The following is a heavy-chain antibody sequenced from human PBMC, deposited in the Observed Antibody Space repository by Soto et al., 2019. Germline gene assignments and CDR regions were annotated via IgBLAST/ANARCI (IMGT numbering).Heavy chain of an antibody. CDR2: INAGNGNT. V-gene: IGHV1-3*01. Sequence: QVQLVQSGAEVKKPGASVKVSCKASGYTFTSYAMHWVRQAPGQRLEWMGWINAGNGNTKYSQKFQGRVTITRDTSGSTAYMELSSLRSEDTAVYYCARGPGGPDGPGDYWGREPWSPSPQ. D-gene: IGHD2-15*01. J-gene: IGHJ4*02. CDR3: ARGPGGPDGPGDY. CDR1: GYTFTSYA.